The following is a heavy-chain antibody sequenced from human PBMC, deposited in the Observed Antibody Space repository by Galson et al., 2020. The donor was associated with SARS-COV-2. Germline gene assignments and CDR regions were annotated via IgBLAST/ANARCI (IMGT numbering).Heavy chain of an antibody. CDR3: ARAGVDIAQTRNWCEP. CDR2: ADPNTGGT. V-gene: IGHV1-2*02. CDR1: GYTFIGNY. D-gene: IGHD5-12*01. J-gene: IGHJ5*02. Sequence: ASVKDSCKASGYTFIGNYTHCVRQAPRQRLQWMGWADPNTGGTNYARKFQARVTMTWDTSIGRAYMELSRLGSDDVAVYYCARAGVDIAQTRNWCEPWGQGTLVTVPS.